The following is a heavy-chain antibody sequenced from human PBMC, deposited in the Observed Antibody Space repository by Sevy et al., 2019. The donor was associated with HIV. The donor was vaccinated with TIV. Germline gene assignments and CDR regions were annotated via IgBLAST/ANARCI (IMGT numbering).Heavy chain of an antibody. V-gene: IGHV3-15*01. CDR2: IQSKSEAGTT. J-gene: IGHJ2*01. CDR1: GFTFSNVW. CDR3: TTMMRLYGDPNFWYFDL. Sequence: GGSLRLSCAASGFTFSNVWTSWVRQASGKGLEWVGRIQSKSEAGTTDYAAPVKGRFSISRDESSDTLYLQMNSLKTEDTAVYYCTTMMRLYGDPNFWYFDLWGRGTLVTVSS. D-gene: IGHD4-17*01.